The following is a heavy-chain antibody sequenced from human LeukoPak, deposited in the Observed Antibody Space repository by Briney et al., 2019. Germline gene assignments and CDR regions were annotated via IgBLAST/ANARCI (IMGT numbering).Heavy chain of an antibody. CDR2: INSGNGKT. V-gene: IGHV1-3*01. J-gene: IGHJ4*02. CDR1: GYPFSRHA. D-gene: IGHD3-10*01. Sequence: ASVKVSCKASGYPFSRHAKHWVRQAPGQRLEWMGWINSGNGKTRYSQKFQGRVTITRDTSASTAYMELTSLTAEDTAVYYCARDRGRILWFGEFDYWGQGTLVSVSS. CDR3: ARDRGRILWFGEFDY.